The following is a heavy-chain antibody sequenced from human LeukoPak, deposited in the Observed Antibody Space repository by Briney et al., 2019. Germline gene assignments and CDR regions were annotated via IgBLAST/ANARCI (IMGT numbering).Heavy chain of an antibody. Sequence: MPSETLSLTCTVSGGSISSSSYYWGRIRQPPGKGLEWLGSIYYSGSTYYTPSLKSRVTISVDTSKNQFSLKLSSVTAAGTAVYYCARCSSWYSRALYYWGQGTLVTVSS. V-gene: IGHV4-39*07. J-gene: IGHJ4*02. D-gene: IGHD6-13*01. CDR3: ARCSSWYSRALYY. CDR1: GGSISSSSYY. CDR2: IYYSGST.